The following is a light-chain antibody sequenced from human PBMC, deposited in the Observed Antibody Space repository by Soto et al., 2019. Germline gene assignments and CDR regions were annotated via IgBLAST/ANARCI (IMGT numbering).Light chain of an antibody. J-gene: IGKJ2*01. CDR2: GAS. Sequence: DIPLTQSPFFLSASVGDRVTISCRASQAIYSYLACYQQKPGKAPKLLIFGASKLQSGVPSRFSGSGSGTEFTLTISSLQPEDFATYYCQQLNSHPRTFGQGTKLEIK. CDR3: QQLNSHPRT. V-gene: IGKV1-9*01. CDR1: QAIYSY.